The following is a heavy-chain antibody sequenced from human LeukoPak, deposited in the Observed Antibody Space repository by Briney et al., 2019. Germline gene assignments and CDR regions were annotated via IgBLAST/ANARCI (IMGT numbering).Heavy chain of an antibody. J-gene: IGHJ4*02. CDR2: IYYSGST. CDR3: ARHVWYYDSSGYCHFDY. D-gene: IGHD3-22*01. CDR1: GGSFSGYY. V-gene: IGHV4-39*01. Sequence: PSETLSLTCAVYGGSFSGYYWGWIRQPPGKGLEWIGSIYYSGSTYYNPSLKSRVTISVDTSKNQFSLKLSSVTAADTAVYYCARHVWYYDSSGYCHFDYWGQGTLVTVSS.